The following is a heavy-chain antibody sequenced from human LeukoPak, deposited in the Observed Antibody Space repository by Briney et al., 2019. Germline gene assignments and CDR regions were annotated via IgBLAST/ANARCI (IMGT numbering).Heavy chain of an antibody. CDR3: ARGNLLEDY. D-gene: IGHD1-1*01. Sequence: PGRSLRLSCAASGFTFSSYGMHWVRQAPGKGLEWVAVIWYDGSNKYYADSVKGRFTLSRDTSKNTLYLQMNSLRAEDTAVYYCARGNLLEDYWGQGTLVTVSS. CDR2: IWYDGSNK. J-gene: IGHJ4*02. V-gene: IGHV3-33*01. CDR1: GFTFSSYG.